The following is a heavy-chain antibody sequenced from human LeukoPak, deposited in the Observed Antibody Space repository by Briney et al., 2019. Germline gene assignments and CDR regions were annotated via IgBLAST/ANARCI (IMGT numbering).Heavy chain of an antibody. V-gene: IGHV1-18*01. CDR3: ARSSAIAAAGTLDY. Sequence: ASVKVCCKASGYTFTSYGISWVRQAPGQGLEWMGWISAYNGNTNYAQKLQGRVTMTTDTSTSTAYMELRSLRSDDTAVYYCARSSAIAAAGTLDYWGQGTLVTVSS. J-gene: IGHJ4*02. CDR1: GYTFTSYG. D-gene: IGHD6-13*01. CDR2: ISAYNGNT.